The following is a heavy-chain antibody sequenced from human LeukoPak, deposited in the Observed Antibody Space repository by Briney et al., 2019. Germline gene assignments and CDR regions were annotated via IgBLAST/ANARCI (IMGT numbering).Heavy chain of an antibody. CDR1: GYTFTGYY. J-gene: IGHJ4*02. D-gene: IGHD2-2*01. CDR2: INPNSGGT. Sequence: ASVKVSCKASGYTFTGYYMHWVRQAPGQGLEWMGWINPNSGGTSYAQKFQGWVTMTRDTSISTAYMELSRLRSDDTAVYYCARGRGYCSSTSCPPPDYWGQGTLVTVSS. V-gene: IGHV1-2*04. CDR3: ARGRGYCSSTSCPPPDY.